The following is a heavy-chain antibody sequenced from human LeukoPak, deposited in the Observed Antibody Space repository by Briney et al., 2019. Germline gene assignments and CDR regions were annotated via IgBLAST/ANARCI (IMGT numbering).Heavy chain of an antibody. CDR2: ISSSSSTI. CDR3: ARFRVRGVIKGFDY. Sequence: PGGSLRLSCAAPGFTFSSYSMNWVRQAPGKGLEWVSYISSSSSTIYYADSVKGRFTISRDNAKNSLYLQMNSLRAEDTAVYYCARFRVRGVIKGFDYWGQGTLVTVSS. CDR1: GFTFSSYS. V-gene: IGHV3-48*01. J-gene: IGHJ4*02. D-gene: IGHD3-10*01.